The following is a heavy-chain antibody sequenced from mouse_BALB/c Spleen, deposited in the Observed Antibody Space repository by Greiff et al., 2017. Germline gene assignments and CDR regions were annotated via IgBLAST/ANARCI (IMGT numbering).Heavy chain of an antibody. D-gene: IGHD2-14*01. CDR1: GYSITSDYA. Sequence: VQLQQSGPGLVKPSQSLSLTCTVTGYSITSDYAWNWIRQFPGNKLEWMGYISYSGSTSYNPSLKSRISITRDTSKNQFFLQLNSVTTEDTATYYCARYDDAMDYWGQGTSVTVSS. V-gene: IGHV3-2*02. CDR2: ISYSGST. J-gene: IGHJ4*01. CDR3: ARYDDAMDY.